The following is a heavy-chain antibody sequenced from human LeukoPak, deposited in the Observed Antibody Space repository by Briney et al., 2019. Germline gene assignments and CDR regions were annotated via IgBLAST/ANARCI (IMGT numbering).Heavy chain of an antibody. D-gene: IGHD3-16*01. V-gene: IGHV3-23*01. J-gene: IGHJ4*02. Sequence: GGSLRLSCAASGFTFSSYAMSWVRQAPGKGLEWVSAISGSGGSTYYADSVKGRFTISRDNSKNTLYLQMNSLRAEDTAVYYCAKEANDEYYDYVWGSGFDYWGQGTLVTVSS. CDR2: ISGSGGST. CDR3: AKEANDEYYDYVWGSGFDY. CDR1: GFTFSSYA.